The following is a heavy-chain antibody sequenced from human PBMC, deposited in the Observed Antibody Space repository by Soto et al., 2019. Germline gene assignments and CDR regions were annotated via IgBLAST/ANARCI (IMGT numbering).Heavy chain of an antibody. CDR3: ARVTTRMATISWFDP. V-gene: IGHV1-69*13. CDR1: GGTFSSYA. J-gene: IGHJ5*02. D-gene: IGHD5-12*01. CDR2: IIPIFGTA. Sequence: VKVSCKASGGTFSSYAISWVRQAPGQGLEWMGGIIPIFGTANYAQKFQGRVTITADESTSTAYMELSSLRSEDTAVYYCARVTTRMATISWFDPWGQGTLVTVSS.